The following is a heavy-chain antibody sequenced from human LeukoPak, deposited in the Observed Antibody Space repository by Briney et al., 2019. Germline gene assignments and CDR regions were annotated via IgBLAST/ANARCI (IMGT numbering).Heavy chain of an antibody. CDR3: AKDIGGRLGDYERHFDY. V-gene: IGHV3-30*02. CDR2: IRYDGSNK. CDR1: GFTFSSYG. J-gene: IGHJ4*02. D-gene: IGHD4-17*01. Sequence: GGSLRLSCAASGFTFSSYGMHWVRQAPGKGLEWVAFIRYDGSNKYYADSVKGRFTISRDNAKNSLYLQMNSLRAEDTALYYCAKDIGGRLGDYERHFDYWGQGTLVTVSS.